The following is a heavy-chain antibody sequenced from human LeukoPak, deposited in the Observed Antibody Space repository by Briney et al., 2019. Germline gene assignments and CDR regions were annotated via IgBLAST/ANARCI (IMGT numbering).Heavy chain of an antibody. D-gene: IGHD3-10*01. Sequence: ASVKVSCKASGYTFTGYYMHWVRQAPGQGLEWMGWINPNSGGTNYAQKFRGRVTMTRDMSTSTVYMELSSLRSEDTAVYYCARGSSSGSPDYWGQGTLVTVSS. J-gene: IGHJ4*02. V-gene: IGHV1-2*02. CDR1: GYTFTGYY. CDR3: ARGSSSGSPDY. CDR2: INPNSGGT.